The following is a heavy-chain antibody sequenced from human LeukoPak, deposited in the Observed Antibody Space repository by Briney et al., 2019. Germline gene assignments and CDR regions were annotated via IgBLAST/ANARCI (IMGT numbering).Heavy chain of an antibody. V-gene: IGHV3-33*01. CDR2: IWDDESKK. CDR3: ARGRGAVAAHTDF. CDR1: GFTFSGFG. Sequence: PGRSLRLSCAASGFTFSGFGMHWVRQAQGKGLGWVAVIWDDESKKYYADSVKGRFTISRDNSKNTLYLQMNNLRADDTAVFYCARGRGAVAAHTDFWGQGTLVTVSS. J-gene: IGHJ4*02. D-gene: IGHD6-19*01.